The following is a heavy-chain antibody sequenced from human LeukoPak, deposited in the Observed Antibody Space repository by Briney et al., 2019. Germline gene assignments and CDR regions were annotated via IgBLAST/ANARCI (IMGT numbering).Heavy chain of an antibody. D-gene: IGHD3-10*01. J-gene: IGHJ4*02. CDR3: AREDSYSSGSYYVDY. Sequence: GASVKVSCKASGGTFSSYAISWVRQAPRQGLEWMGGIIPIFGTANYAQKFQGRVTITADESTSTAYMELSSLRSEDTAVYYCAREDSYSSGSYYVDYWGQGTLVTVSS. V-gene: IGHV1-69*13. CDR1: GGTFSSYA. CDR2: IIPIFGTA.